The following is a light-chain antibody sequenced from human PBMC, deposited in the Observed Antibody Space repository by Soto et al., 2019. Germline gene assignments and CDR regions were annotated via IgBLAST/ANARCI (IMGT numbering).Light chain of an antibody. J-gene: IGKJ2*01. CDR1: QSVSSY. Sequence: EIVLTQSPATLSFSPVERSTLSCRASQSVSSYLAWYQQKPGQAPRLLIYDASNGATGIPARFSGSGSGTDFTLTISSLEPEDFAVYYCQQRSNWYTFGQGTKVDIK. CDR2: DAS. V-gene: IGKV3-11*01. CDR3: QQRSNWYT.